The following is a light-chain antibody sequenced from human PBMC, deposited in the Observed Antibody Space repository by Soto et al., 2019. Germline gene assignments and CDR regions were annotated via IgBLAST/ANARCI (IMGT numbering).Light chain of an antibody. CDR1: QNIRSR. CDR2: DAS. V-gene: IGKV1-5*01. Sequence: DFQMTQSPSTLSASVGDRVTITCRASQNIRSRLAWFQQKPGKAPKLLMYDASSLESGVPQRFSGSGSGTEFTLTISSLQTDDFSTYYCQQYHSYWTFGQGTKVE. CDR3: QQYHSYWT. J-gene: IGKJ1*01.